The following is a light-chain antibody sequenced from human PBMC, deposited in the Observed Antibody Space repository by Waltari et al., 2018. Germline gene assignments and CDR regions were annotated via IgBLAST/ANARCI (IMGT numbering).Light chain of an antibody. CDR1: QSVSSY. J-gene: IGKJ5*01. CDR2: DAS. CDR3: QQRSNWPIT. Sequence: ENVLIQSPATLSLSSGERVPLSCRASQSVSSYLAWYQQKPGQAPRLLIYDASNRATGIPARFSGSGSGTDFTLTISSLEPEDFAVYYCQQRSNWPITFGQGTRLEIK. V-gene: IGKV3-11*01.